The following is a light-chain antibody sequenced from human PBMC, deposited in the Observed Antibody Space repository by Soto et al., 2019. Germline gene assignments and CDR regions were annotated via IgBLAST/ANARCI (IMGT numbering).Light chain of an antibody. CDR2: EGS. CDR3: CSYAGSSTFVV. Sequence: QSALTQAASVSGSPGQAVTISFTGTSSDVGSYNLVSWYQQHPGKAPKLMIYEGSKRPSGVSNRFSGSKSGNTASLTISGLQAEDEADYYCCSYAGSSTFVVFGGGTKLTVL. CDR1: SSDVGSYNL. J-gene: IGLJ2*01. V-gene: IGLV2-23*03.